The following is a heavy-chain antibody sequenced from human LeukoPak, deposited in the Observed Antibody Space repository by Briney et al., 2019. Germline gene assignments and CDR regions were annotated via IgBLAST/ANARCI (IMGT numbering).Heavy chain of an antibody. V-gene: IGHV5-51*01. D-gene: IGHD4-23*01. Sequence: GESLKISCKGPGYSFTYYWIAWVRQMPGKGLEWMGIIYPDDSDIRYSPSFQGQVTFSADKSIRTAYLQWSSLKASDTAMYYCARPVEYDGNGWYFDLWGRGTLVTVSS. J-gene: IGHJ2*01. CDR3: ARPVEYDGNGWYFDL. CDR2: IYPDDSDI. CDR1: GYSFTYYW.